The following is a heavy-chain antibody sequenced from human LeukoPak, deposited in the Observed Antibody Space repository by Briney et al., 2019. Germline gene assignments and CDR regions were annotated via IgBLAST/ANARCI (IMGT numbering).Heavy chain of an antibody. V-gene: IGHV1-69*13. Sequence: ASVKVSCKASGGTFSSYAINWVRQAPGQGLEWMGGIIPIFGTANYAQKFQGRVTITADESTSTAYMELSSLRSEDTAVYYCARAVAVTATTNYYYYGMDVWGQGTTVTVSS. CDR3: ARAVAVTATTNYYYYGMDV. J-gene: IGHJ6*02. CDR1: GGTFSSYA. D-gene: IGHD2-21*02. CDR2: IIPIFGTA.